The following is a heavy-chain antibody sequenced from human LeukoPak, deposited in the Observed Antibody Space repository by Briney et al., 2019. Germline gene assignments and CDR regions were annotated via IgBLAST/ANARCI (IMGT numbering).Heavy chain of an antibody. CDR3: ARDRPGGSSLDY. J-gene: IGHJ4*02. V-gene: IGHV4-34*01. CDR1: GGSFSGYY. D-gene: IGHD6-13*01. CDR2: INHSGST. Sequence: SETLSLTCAVYGGSFSGYYWSWIRQPPGKGLEWIGEINHSGSTNYNPSLKSRVTISVDTSKNQFSLKLSSVTAADTAVYYCARDRPGGSSLDYWGQGTLVIVSS.